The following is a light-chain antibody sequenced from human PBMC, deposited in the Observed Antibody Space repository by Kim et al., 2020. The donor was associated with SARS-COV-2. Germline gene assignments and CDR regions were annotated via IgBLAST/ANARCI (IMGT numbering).Light chain of an antibody. CDR1: QSLSRTK. Sequence: PGERATLFCRASQSLSRTKLAWYQQNPGQAPRLLIYGTSSRLPGIPDRFSGSGSGTVFTLTISRLEPEDFGVYFCQQHDNSPWTFGQGTKVDIK. V-gene: IGKV3-20*01. J-gene: IGKJ1*01. CDR3: QQHDNSPWT. CDR2: GTS.